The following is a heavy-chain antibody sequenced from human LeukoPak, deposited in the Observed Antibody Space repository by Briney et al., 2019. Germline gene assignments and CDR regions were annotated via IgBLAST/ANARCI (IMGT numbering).Heavy chain of an antibody. CDR2: IYYSGSA. CDR1: GGSISSSSFY. Sequence: PSETLSLTCTVSGGSISSSSFYWGWIRQPPGKGLEWIGSIYYSGSAYYNPSLKSRVSISVDASKNQFSMKLRSVTAADTAVYYCASTRSGWYNFDYWGQGTLVSVSS. D-gene: IGHD6-19*01. J-gene: IGHJ4*02. CDR3: ASTRSGWYNFDY. V-gene: IGHV4-39*01.